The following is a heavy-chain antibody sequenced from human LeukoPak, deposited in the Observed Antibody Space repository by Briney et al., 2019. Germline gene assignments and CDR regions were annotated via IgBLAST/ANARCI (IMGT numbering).Heavy chain of an antibody. CDR2: IYYSGST. Sequence: PSQTLSLTCTVSGGSISSGDYYWSWIRQPPGKGLEWIGYIYYSGSTYYNPSLKSRVTISVGTSKNQFSLKLSSVTAADTAVYYCARAVPIRTFDYWGQGTLVTVSS. CDR3: ARAVPIRTFDY. V-gene: IGHV4-30-4*01. D-gene: IGHD6-6*01. J-gene: IGHJ4*02. CDR1: GGSISSGDYY.